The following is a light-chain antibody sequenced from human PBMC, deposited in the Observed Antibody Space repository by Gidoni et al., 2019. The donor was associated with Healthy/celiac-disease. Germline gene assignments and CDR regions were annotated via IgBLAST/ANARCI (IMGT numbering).Light chain of an antibody. Sequence: QSVLTQPPSASGTPAQRVTISCSGSHSHIVSNTVNWYQQPPGPAPKPLIYSNNPRPSGVPDRFSGSKSGTSASLAISGLQSEDEADYYCAAWDDSLNGYVFGTGTKVTVL. CDR2: SNN. CDR3: AAWDDSLNGYV. CDR1: HSHIVSNT. V-gene: IGLV1-44*01. J-gene: IGLJ1*01.